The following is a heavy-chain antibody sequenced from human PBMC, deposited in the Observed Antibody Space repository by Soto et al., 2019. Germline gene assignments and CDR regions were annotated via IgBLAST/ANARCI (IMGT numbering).Heavy chain of an antibody. CDR1: GYTFASYA. V-gene: IGHV1-3*01. CDR3: ARVHLDGLNPYYYGMDV. J-gene: IGHJ6*02. Sequence: ASVKVSCKASGYTFASYAMHWVRQAPGQRLEWMGWINAGNGDTKYSQKLQGRVTIPRDTSASTAYMELSSLRSEDTAVYYCARVHLDGLNPYYYGMDVWGQGTTVTVSS. CDR2: INAGNGDT.